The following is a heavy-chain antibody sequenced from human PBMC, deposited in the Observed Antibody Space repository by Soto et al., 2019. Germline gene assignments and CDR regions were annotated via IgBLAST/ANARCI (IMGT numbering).Heavy chain of an antibody. CDR2: ICAKNGNP. V-gene: IGHV1-18*01. Sequence: ASVKVSCKTSGYTFTNSGITWVRQAPGQGLEWMGWICAKNGNPNYAQNLQGRVTMTIDTSTTTAYMELRSLRSDDTAVYYCAASVNYDSRGCLIYYFDYWGKGTLVTVSS. CDR1: GYTFTNSG. J-gene: IGHJ4*02. CDR3: AASVNYDSRGCLIYYFDY. D-gene: IGHD3-22*01.